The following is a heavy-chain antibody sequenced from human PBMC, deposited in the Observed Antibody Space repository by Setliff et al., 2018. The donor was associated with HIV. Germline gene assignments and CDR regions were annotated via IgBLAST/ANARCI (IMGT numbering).Heavy chain of an antibody. CDR2: ISSSGSTI. J-gene: IGHJ4*02. CDR1: GYSISSGYY. V-gene: IGHV3-11*04. CDR3: ARDVSWRVRTYIDY. D-gene: IGHD3-3*01. Sequence: LSLTCAVSGYSISSGYYWGWIRQPPGKGLEWVSYISSSGSTIYYADSVKGRFTISRDNAKNSLYLQMNSLRAEDTAVYYCARDVSWRVRTYIDYWGQGALVTVSS.